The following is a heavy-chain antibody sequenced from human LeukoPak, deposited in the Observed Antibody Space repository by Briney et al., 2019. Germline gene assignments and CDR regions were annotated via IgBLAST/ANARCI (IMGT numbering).Heavy chain of an antibody. D-gene: IGHD1-26*01. Sequence: PGGSLRLSCETSGFTFSDYWMHWVRQAPGKGLEWVSRINTDETFTRYPDSVQGRFTISRDTAKNTLLLQMNSLRAEDTAVYYCAREAKVGGALQYWGQGTLVTVSS. CDR1: GFTFSDYW. CDR2: INTDETFT. J-gene: IGHJ4*02. V-gene: IGHV3-74*01. CDR3: AREAKVGGALQY.